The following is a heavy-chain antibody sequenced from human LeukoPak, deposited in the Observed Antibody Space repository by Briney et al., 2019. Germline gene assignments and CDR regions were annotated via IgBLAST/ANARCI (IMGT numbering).Heavy chain of an antibody. V-gene: IGHV1-8*01. D-gene: IGHD5-18*01. CDR3: ARGRGYSYGRARGYYFDC. CDR1: GYTFTSYD. J-gene: IGHJ4*02. CDR2: MNPNSGNT. Sequence: GASVKVSCKASGYTFTSYDINWVRQATGQGLEWMGWMNPNSGNTGYAQKFQGRVTMTRNTSVSTAYMELSSLRSEDTAVYYCARGRGYSYGRARGYYFDCWGQGTLVTVSS.